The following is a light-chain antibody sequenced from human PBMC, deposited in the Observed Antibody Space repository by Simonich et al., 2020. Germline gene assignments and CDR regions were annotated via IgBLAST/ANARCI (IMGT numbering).Light chain of an antibody. J-gene: IGKJ2*01. CDR1: QGISSL. CDR3: QQYNSYHT. V-gene: IGKV1-5*03. CDR2: KAS. Sequence: DIQMTQSPSTLSASVGDRVTITCRASQGISSLLAWYQQKPGKAPKLLIYKASSLESGVPSRFSGSGSGTEFTLTISSLQPDDFATYYCQQYNSYHTFGQGTKLEIK.